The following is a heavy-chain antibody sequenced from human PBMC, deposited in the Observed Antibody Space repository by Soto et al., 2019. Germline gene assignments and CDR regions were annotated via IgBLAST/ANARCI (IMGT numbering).Heavy chain of an antibody. J-gene: IGHJ4*02. D-gene: IGHD2-2*01. CDR1: GFTFSSYA. CDR2: ISGSGGST. Sequence: EVQLVESGGGLIQPGRSLRLSCAASGFTFSSYAMSWVRQAPGKGLEWVSAISGSGGSTYYADSVKGRFTISRDNSKNTLYLQMNSLRAEDTAVYYCAKVVGDIVVVPAAPFDYWGQGTLVTVSS. CDR3: AKVVGDIVVVPAAPFDY. V-gene: IGHV3-23*04.